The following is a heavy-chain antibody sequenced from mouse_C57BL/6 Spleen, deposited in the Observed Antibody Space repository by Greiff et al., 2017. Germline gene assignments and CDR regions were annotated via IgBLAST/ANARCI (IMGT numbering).Heavy chain of an antibody. CDR1: GYTFTDYY. CDR3: ARAGYYYGSSGFAY. CDR2: INPNNGGT. D-gene: IGHD1-1*01. V-gene: IGHV1-26*01. J-gene: IGHJ3*01. Sequence: EVKLQQSGPELVKPGASVKISCKASGYTFTDYYMNWVKQSHGKSLEWIGDINPNNGGTSYNQKFKGKATLTVDKSSSTAYMELRSLTSEDSAVDYCARAGYYYGSSGFAYWGQGTLVTVSA.